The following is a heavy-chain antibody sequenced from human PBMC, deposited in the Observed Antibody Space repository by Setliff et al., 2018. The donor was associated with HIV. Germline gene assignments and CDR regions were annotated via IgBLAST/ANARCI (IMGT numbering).Heavy chain of an antibody. V-gene: IGHV3-7*03. J-gene: IGHJ5*02. D-gene: IGHD3-16*01. Sequence: PGGSLRLSCAASGFTFSNYWMDWVRPAPGKGLEWVATIKQDGREIYYMDSVKGRFTISRDNARTSLFLEMRSLRDEDTAVYLCANLWELGAWGQGTLVTASS. CDR2: IKQDGREI. CDR3: ANLWELGA. CDR1: GFTFSNYW.